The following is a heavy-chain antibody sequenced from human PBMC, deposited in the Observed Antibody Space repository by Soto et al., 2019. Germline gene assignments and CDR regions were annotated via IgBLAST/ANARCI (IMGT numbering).Heavy chain of an antibody. J-gene: IGHJ4*02. CDR2: IPNNGSP. Sequence: SETLSLTCSVSGGSVRTGSYHWSWIRQPPGKGLEWIGFIPNNGSPDYNPSLKSRVVVSIDRSKNQFSLKVNSVTAADTAVYFCARIGWGGDSWGQGTLVTVS. V-gene: IGHV4-61*01. CDR3: ARIGWGGDS. CDR1: GGSVRTGSYH. D-gene: IGHD7-27*01.